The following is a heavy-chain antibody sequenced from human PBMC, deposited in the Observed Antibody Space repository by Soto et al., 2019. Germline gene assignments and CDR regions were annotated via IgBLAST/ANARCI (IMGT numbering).Heavy chain of an antibody. CDR3: AKDLSPESKAPGLWFDP. J-gene: IGHJ5*02. Sequence: GGSLRLSCAASGFTFRSYAMSWVRQAPGKGLEWVSAISGSGGSTYYADSVKGRFTISRDNSKNTLYLQMNSLRAEDTAVYYCAKDLSPESKAPGLWFDPWGQGTLVTVSS. CDR2: ISGSGGST. CDR1: GFTFRSYA. V-gene: IGHV3-23*01. D-gene: IGHD6-6*01.